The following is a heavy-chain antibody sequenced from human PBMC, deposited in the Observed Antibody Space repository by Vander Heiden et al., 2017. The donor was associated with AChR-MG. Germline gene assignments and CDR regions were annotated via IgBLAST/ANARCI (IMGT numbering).Heavy chain of an antibody. V-gene: IGHV1-2*02. Sequence: QVQLVPSGPAVTKPGASVKVSCKASGYTFTGYYMHWVRQAPGQGLEWMGWINPNSGGTNYAQKFQGRVTMTRDTSISTAYMELSRLRSDDTAVYYCARDLSYYYDSSGYYSMNYWGQGTLVTVSS. D-gene: IGHD3-22*01. CDR1: GYTFTGYY. J-gene: IGHJ4*02. CDR2: INPNSGGT. CDR3: ARDLSYYYDSSGYYSMNY.